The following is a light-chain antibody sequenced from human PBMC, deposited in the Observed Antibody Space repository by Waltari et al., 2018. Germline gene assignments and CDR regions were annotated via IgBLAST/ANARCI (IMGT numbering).Light chain of an antibody. CDR1: QSVLHSSSSHHY. Sequence: DIVMTQSPDSLAVSLGERATINCKSSQSVLHSSSSHHYLSWYQHKPGQPPKLLIYWASTRESGVPDRFSGSGSGTDFTLTISSLQAEDVAVYYCQQYYNTPYTFGQGTKLEIK. J-gene: IGKJ2*01. CDR3: QQYYNTPYT. CDR2: WAS. V-gene: IGKV4-1*01.